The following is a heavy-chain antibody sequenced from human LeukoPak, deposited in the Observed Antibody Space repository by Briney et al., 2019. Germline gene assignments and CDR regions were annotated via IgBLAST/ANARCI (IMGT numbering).Heavy chain of an antibody. CDR3: ARDPAAAAGSLLDY. V-gene: IGHV1-24*01. J-gene: IGHJ4*02. CDR2: FDPEDGET. Sequence: ASVKVSCKVSGDTLTEFAMHWVRQAPGKGLEWMGGFDPEDGETIYAQKFQGRVIMSEDTSTDTAYMELSSLRSEDTAVYYCARDPAAAAGSLLDYWGQGTLVTVPS. CDR1: GDTLTEFA. D-gene: IGHD6-13*01.